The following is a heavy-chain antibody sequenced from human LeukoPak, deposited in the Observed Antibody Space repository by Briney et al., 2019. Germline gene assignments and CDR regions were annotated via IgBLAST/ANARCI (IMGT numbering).Heavy chain of an antibody. Sequence: GGSLRLSCAASGFTLSSYEMNWVRQAPGKGLEWVSYISSSGTTTFYADSVKGRFTIYRDNAENSLFLQMTSLRAEDTAVYYCARGWLDPWGQGTVVTVSS. CDR2: ISSSGTTT. CDR3: ARGWLDP. CDR1: GFTLSSYE. V-gene: IGHV3-48*03. J-gene: IGHJ5*02.